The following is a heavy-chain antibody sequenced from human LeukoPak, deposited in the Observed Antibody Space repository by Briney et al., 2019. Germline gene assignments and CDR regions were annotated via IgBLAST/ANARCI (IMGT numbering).Heavy chain of an antibody. CDR2: IKQDGSEK. D-gene: IGHD3-3*01. V-gene: IGHV3-7*01. Sequence: GGSLRLSCAASGFTFSSYWMSWVRQAPGKGLEWVANIKQDGSEKYYVDSVKGRFTISRDNAKNSLYLQMNSLRAEDTAVYYCARLTISGGFDAFDIWGQGTMVTVSS. CDR1: GFTFSSYW. J-gene: IGHJ3*02. CDR3: ARLTISGGFDAFDI.